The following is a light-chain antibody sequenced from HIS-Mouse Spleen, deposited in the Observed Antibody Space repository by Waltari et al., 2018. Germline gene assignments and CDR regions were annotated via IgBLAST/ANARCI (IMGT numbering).Light chain of an antibody. CDR2: EVS. V-gene: IGLV2-11*01. CDR3: CSYAGSSTCV. J-gene: IGLJ1*01. CDR1: SSDVGGYNF. Sequence: QSALTQPPSVSGSPGQSITISCTGTSSDVGGYNFVSWYQQHPGKAPKLMISEVSKRPSGVSDRFSGSKSGNTASLTISGLQAEEEADYYCCSYAGSSTCVFGAGTKVTVL.